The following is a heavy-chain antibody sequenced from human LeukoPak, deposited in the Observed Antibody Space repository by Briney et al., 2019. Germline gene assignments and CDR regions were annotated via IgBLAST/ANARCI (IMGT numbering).Heavy chain of an antibody. CDR2: INHSGST. D-gene: IGHD6-13*01. Sequence: KTSETLSLTCAVYGGSFSGYYWSWIRQPPGKGLEWIGEINHSGSTNYNPSLKSRVTISVDTSKNQFSLKLSSVTAADTAVYYCARGGIAAAGIPNWFDPWGQGTLVTVSS. CDR1: GGSFSGYY. J-gene: IGHJ5*02. V-gene: IGHV4-34*01. CDR3: ARGGIAAAGIPNWFDP.